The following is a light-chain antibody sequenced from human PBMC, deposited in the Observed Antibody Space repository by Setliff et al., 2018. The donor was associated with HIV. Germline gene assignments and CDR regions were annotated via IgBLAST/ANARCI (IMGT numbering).Light chain of an antibody. Sequence: TQPPSVSGAPGQRVTISCTGSSSNIGAHYDVHWYQQLPGTAPKLLIYGNNNRPSGVPDRFSGSKSGTSASLAITGLQAEDEADYYCQSYDSSLSGYVFGTGTKVTVL. CDR1: SSNIGAHYD. V-gene: IGLV1-40*01. CDR2: GNN. CDR3: QSYDSSLSGYV. J-gene: IGLJ1*01.